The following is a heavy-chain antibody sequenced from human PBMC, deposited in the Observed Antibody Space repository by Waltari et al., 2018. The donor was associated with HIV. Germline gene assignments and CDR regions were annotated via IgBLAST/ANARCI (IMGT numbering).Heavy chain of an antibody. D-gene: IGHD2-2*01. CDR3: ARGRGYCSSTSCYDSYYYYYGMDV. V-gene: IGHV4-34*01. CDR1: VGSLRGYY. J-gene: IGHJ6*02. Sequence: QVQLQQWGAGLLKPSETLSLTCAVYVGSLRGYYLICIRQPHGKGLEWIGEINHSGSTNYNPSLKSRVTISVDTSKNHFSLKLSSVTAADTAVYYCARGRGYCSSTSCYDSYYYYYGMDVWGQGTTVTVSS. CDR2: INHSGST.